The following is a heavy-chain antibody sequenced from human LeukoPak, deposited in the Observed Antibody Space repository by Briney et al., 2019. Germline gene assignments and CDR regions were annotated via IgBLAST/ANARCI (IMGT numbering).Heavy chain of an antibody. Sequence: SETLSLTCAVYGGSFSGYYWSWIRQPPGKGLEWIGEINHSGSTNYNPSLKSRVTISVDTSKNQFSLKLSSVTAADTAAYYCARRYSGYSRWFDPWGQGTLVTVSS. V-gene: IGHV4-34*01. CDR2: INHSGST. CDR3: ARRYSGYSRWFDP. CDR1: GGSFSGYY. J-gene: IGHJ5*02. D-gene: IGHD5-12*01.